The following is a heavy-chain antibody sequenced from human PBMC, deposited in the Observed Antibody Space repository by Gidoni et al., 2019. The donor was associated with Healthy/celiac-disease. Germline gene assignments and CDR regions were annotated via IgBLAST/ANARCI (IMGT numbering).Heavy chain of an antibody. CDR3: AKDTVPAAMHWYFDL. CDR1: GFTFSSYG. V-gene: IGHV3-30*18. D-gene: IGHD2-2*01. CDR2: ISYDGSNK. J-gene: IGHJ2*01. Sequence: QVQLLESGGGVVQPGRSLRPFCAASGFTFSSYGMHWVRQAPGKGLEWVAVISYDGSNKYYADSVKGRFTISRDNSKNTLYLQMNSLRAEDTAVYYCAKDTVPAAMHWYFDLWGRGTLVTVSS.